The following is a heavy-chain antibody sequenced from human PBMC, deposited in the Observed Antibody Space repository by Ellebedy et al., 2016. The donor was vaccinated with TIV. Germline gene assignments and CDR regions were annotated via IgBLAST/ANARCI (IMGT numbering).Heavy chain of an antibody. CDR3: ARASVEYTYGARYGMDV. CDR1: GGSISSSGYY. V-gene: IGHV4-39*07. J-gene: IGHJ6*02. CDR2: ISYSGTT. D-gene: IGHD5-18*01. Sequence: SETLSLTCTVSGGSISSSGYYWGWIRQPPGKGLEWIGSISYSGTTNYNPSLKSRVTVSVDTSKNQFSLRLRSVTAADTAVYYCARASVEYTYGARYGMDVWGQGTTVTVSS.